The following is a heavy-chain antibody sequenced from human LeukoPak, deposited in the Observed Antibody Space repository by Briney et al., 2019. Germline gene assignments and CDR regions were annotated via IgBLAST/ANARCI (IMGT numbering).Heavy chain of an antibody. Sequence: GESLKISCKGSGYILTSYWIVLVLQMPGNGLESMGIIYPDSDARYSPSFQGQVTMSADKSLSTAYLQWSSLKASDTAMYFCVRQHDYVTNLPHYWGQGTLVTVSS. D-gene: IGHD3-16*01. J-gene: IGHJ4*02. CDR1: GYILTSYW. V-gene: IGHV5-51*01. CDR2: IYPDSDA. CDR3: VRQHDYVTNLPHY.